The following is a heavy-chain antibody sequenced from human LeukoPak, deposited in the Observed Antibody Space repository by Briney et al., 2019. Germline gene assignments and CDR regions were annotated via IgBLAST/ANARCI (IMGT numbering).Heavy chain of an antibody. CDR3: ARTCSDVCYSSIGC. CDR2: ISRDSFNI. D-gene: IGHD2-21*02. J-gene: IGHJ4*02. V-gene: IGHV3-21*01. Sequence: GGSLRLSCAASGFTFSTYSMTWVRQAPGKGLEWVSSISRDSFNIFYADSLKGRFTISRENAKNSVYLQMDSLRDEDTAVYYCARTCSDVCYSSIGCWGQGTRVTV. CDR1: GFTFSTYS.